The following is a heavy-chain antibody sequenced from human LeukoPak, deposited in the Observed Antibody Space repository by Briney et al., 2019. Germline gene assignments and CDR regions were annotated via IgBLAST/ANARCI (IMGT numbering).Heavy chain of an antibody. CDR1: GFYFANYA. Sequence: GGSLRLSCAASGFYFANYAMSWVRQAPGKGLEWVSVIYSGGSTYYADSVKGRFTISRDNSKNTLYLQMNSLRAEDTAVYYCARDLGDGLDYWGQGTLVTVSS. J-gene: IGHJ4*02. CDR3: ARDLGDGLDY. D-gene: IGHD2-21*02. CDR2: IYSGGST. V-gene: IGHV3-53*01.